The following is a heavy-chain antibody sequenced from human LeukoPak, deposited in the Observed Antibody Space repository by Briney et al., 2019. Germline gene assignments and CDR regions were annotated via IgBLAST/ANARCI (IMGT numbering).Heavy chain of an antibody. CDR2: ISAYNGNT. CDR3: ASNHYDILTGYYNIDY. CDR1: GYTFTSYG. Sequence: ASVKVSCKASGYTFTSYGISWVRQAPGQGLEWMGWISAYNGNTNYAQKLQGRVTMTTDTSTSTAYMELRSLRSDDTAVYYCASNHYDILTGYYNIDYWGQGTLVTVSS. J-gene: IGHJ4*02. V-gene: IGHV1-18*01. D-gene: IGHD3-9*01.